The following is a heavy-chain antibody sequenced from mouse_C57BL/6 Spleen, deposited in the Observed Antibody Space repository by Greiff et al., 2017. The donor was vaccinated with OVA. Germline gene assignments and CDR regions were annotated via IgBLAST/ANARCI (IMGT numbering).Heavy chain of an antibody. J-gene: IGHJ3*01. CDR2: IRNKANNHAT. CDR1: GFTFSDAW. CDR3: TPSLYDYVAWFAY. Sequence: EVKLMESGGGLVQPGGSMKLSCAASGFTFSDAWMDWVRQSPEKGLEWVAEIRNKANNHATYYAESVKGRFTISRDDSKSSVYLQMNSLRAEDTGIYYCTPSLYDYVAWFAYWGQGTLVTVSA. D-gene: IGHD2-4*01. V-gene: IGHV6-6*01.